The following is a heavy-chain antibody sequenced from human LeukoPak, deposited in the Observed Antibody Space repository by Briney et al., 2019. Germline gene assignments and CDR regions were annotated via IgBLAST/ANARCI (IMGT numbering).Heavy chain of an antibody. CDR2: LSYNGST. CDR1: GRSFSGYS. Sequence: SETLSLTCAVYGRSFSGYSWSWIRQPPGKGLEWIGELSYNGSTNYNPSLKSRATISVDMSKNQFSLKLSSVTAADTAVYYCARDKRSGTHYYYYMDVWGKGTTVTVSS. CDR3: ARDKRSGTHYYYYMDV. V-gene: IGHV4-34*01. D-gene: IGHD6-13*01. J-gene: IGHJ6*03.